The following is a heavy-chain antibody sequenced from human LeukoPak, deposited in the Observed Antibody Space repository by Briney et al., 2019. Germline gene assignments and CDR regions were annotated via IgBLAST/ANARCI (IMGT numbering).Heavy chain of an antibody. CDR2: IYYSGST. CDR1: GGSISSYY. CDR3: ARLLDPKSGGGYYFDY. D-gene: IGHD3-16*01. V-gene: IGHV4-59*08. J-gene: IGHJ4*02. Sequence: SETLSLTCTVSGGSISSYYWSWIRQPPGKGLEWIGYIYYSGSTNYNPSLKSQVTISVDTSKNQFSLKLSSVTAADTAVYYCARLLDPKSGGGYYFDYWGQGTLVTVSS.